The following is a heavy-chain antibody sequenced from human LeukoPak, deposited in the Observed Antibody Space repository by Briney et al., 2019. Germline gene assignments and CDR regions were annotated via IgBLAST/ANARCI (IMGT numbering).Heavy chain of an antibody. CDR2: IKPNSGDT. Sequence: ASVKVSCKASGYTFTGYYMHWVRQAPGQGLEWMGWIKPNSGDTNYAQKFQGRVTMTRDTSISTVYMELSRLRFDDTAVYYCASGRTIFYYYMDVWGKGTTVTISS. CDR1: GYTFTGYY. D-gene: IGHD3-3*02. CDR3: ASGRTIFYYYMDV. V-gene: IGHV1-2*02. J-gene: IGHJ6*03.